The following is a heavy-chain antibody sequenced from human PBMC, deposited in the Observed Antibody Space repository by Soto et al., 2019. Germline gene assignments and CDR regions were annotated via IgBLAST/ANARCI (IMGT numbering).Heavy chain of an antibody. Sequence: QVQLQESGPGLVKPSETLSLTCNVSGGSISSYYWNWLRQPPGGGLEWLGDIYSTGRTSNPYHSGRVTMALYTPKKHFSLTLSSLTAADTAVYYCARTDFCSGSDCFRPFGVWGQGTTVTVSS. V-gene: IGHV4-59*01. J-gene: IGHJ3*01. CDR3: ARTDFCSGSDCFRPFGV. CDR2: IYSTGRT. D-gene: IGHD3-3*01. CDR1: GGSISSYY.